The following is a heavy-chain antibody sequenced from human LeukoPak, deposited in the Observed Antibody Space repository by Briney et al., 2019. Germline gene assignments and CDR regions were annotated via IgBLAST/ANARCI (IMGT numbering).Heavy chain of an antibody. CDR1: GFTFISYG. CDR2: ISYDGSNK. Sequence: GGSLRLSCAASGFTFISYGMHWVRQAPGKGLEWVAVISYDGSNKYYADSVKGRFTISRDNSKNTLYLQMNSLRAEDTAVYYCAKGGLYFDYWGQGTLVTVSS. V-gene: IGHV3-30*18. J-gene: IGHJ4*02. CDR3: AKGGLYFDY. D-gene: IGHD2-15*01.